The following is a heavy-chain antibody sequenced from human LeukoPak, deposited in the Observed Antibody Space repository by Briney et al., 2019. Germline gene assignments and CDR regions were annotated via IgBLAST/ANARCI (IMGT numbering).Heavy chain of an antibody. CDR2: VSGSGGTT. J-gene: IGHJ4*02. D-gene: IGHD3-3*01. V-gene: IGHV3-23*01. CDR3: AKGTHFDFWSGYYGLDY. CDR1: GFTLSSYA. Sequence: RGSLRLSCAASGFTLSSYAMSWVRQAPGKGLEWVSGVSGSGGTTYYSGSVKGRCTISRDNSKNTLYLQMHSLRAEDTAVYYCAKGTHFDFWSGYYGLDYWGQGTLVTVSS.